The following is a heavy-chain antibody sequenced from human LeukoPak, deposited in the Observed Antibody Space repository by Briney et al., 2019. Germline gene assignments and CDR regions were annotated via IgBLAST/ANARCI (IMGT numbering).Heavy chain of an antibody. CDR2: INSDGSST. V-gene: IGHV3-74*01. CDR1: GFTFSSYW. J-gene: IGHJ5*02. Sequence: GGSLRLSCAASGFTFSSYWMHWVRQAPGKGLVWVVRINSDGSSTTYADSVKGRFTISRDNAKNTLYLQMNSLRAEDTAVYYCARFTLNTGPGWLHPWGQGPLVTVSS. D-gene: IGHD1-1*01. CDR3: ARFTLNTGPGWLHP.